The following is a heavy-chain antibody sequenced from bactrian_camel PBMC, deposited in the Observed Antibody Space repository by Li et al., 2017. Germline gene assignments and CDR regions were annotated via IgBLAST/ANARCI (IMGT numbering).Heavy chain of an antibody. CDR1: GDTAGRNY. Sequence: VQLVESGGGSVQAGGSLRLSCAASGDTAGRNYMAWFRQAPGKQREAIALLSRETGGVVYEASLKGRFIISQDTAKNTVYLQLNSLKTEDTAMYYCTVGWGSSTMGALAFSGGRGTQVTVS. D-gene: IGHD4*01. CDR2: LSRETGGV. V-gene: IGHV3S53*01. J-gene: IGHJ4*01. CDR3: TVGWGSSTMGALAFS.